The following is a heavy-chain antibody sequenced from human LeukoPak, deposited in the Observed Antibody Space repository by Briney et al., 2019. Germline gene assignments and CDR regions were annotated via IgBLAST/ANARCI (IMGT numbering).Heavy chain of an antibody. CDR3: YTSITDY. J-gene: IGHJ4*02. V-gene: IGHV3-15*07. CDR2: IRSKIDGGAT. Sequence: GGSLRLSCAASGFNVNNAWMSWVRQAPGKGLGWVGRIRSKIDGGATDYAAPVKGRFTISRDDSKNTLYLQINSLKIEDTAMYYCYTSITDYWGQGTLVTVSS. D-gene: IGHD2-21*01. CDR1: GFNVNNAW.